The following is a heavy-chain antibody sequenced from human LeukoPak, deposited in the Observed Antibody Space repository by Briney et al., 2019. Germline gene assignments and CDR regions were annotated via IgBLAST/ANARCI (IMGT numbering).Heavy chain of an antibody. CDR1: GDSFSTDSGA. CDR2: TYYRSKWYY. V-gene: IGHV6-1*01. Sequence: SQTLXLTCAISGDSFSTDSGAWNWIRQSPSXXLEWLGRTYYRSKWYYDYAVSVKSRITINPDTSKNQVSLHLNSVTPEDTAVYYCTREGRNFFDPWGQGTLVTVSS. CDR3: TREGRNFFDP. J-gene: IGHJ5*02.